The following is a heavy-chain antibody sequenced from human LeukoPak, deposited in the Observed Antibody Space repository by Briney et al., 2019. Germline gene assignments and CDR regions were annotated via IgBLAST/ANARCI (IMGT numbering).Heavy chain of an antibody. Sequence: GGSLRLSCAASGFTFSSYGMHWVRQAPGKGLEWVAVISYDGSNKYYADSVKGRFTISRGNSKNTLYLQMNSLRAEDTAVYYCAKASLGYCSGGSCYSGAFDYWGQGTLVTVSS. CDR1: GFTFSSYG. V-gene: IGHV3-30*18. J-gene: IGHJ4*02. CDR2: ISYDGSNK. CDR3: AKASLGYCSGGSCYSGAFDY. D-gene: IGHD2-15*01.